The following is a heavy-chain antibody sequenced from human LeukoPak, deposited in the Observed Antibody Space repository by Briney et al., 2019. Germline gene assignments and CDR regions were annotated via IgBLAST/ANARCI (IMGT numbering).Heavy chain of an antibody. V-gene: IGHV1-69*05. J-gene: IGHJ4*02. Sequence: SVKVSCMASGGTFSSYAISWVRQAPGQGLEWMGRIIPIFGTANYAQKFQGRVTITTDESTSTAYMELSSLRSEDTAVYYCARGPIGYCSGGSCYSLYFDYWGQGSLVTVSS. CDR1: GGTFSSYA. D-gene: IGHD2-15*01. CDR3: ARGPIGYCSGGSCYSLYFDY. CDR2: IIPIFGTA.